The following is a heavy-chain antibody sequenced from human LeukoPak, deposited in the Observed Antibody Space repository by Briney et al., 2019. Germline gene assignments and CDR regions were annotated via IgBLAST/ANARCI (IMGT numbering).Heavy chain of an antibody. CDR3: ASSGRGDRGMDV. CDR1: GGTFSSYA. J-gene: IGHJ6*02. V-gene: IGHV1-69*04. CDR2: IIPILGIA. Sequence: SVKVSCKASGGTFSSYAISWVRQAPGQGLEWMGRIIPILGIANYAQKFQGRVTITADKSTSTAYKELSSLRSEDTAVYYCASSGRGDRGMDVWGQGTTVTVSS. D-gene: IGHD6-19*01.